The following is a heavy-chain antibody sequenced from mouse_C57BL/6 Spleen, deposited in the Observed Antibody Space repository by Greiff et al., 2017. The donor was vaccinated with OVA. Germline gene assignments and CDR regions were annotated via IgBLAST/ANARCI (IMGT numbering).Heavy chain of an antibody. Sequence: EVKLMESGPELVKPGASVKIPCKASGYTFTDYNMDWVKQSHGKSLEWIGDINPNNGGTIYNQKFKGKATLTVDKSSSTAYMELRSLTSEDTAVYYCAKSYGSSPFAYWGQGTLVTVSA. V-gene: IGHV1-18*01. CDR3: AKSYGSSPFAY. D-gene: IGHD1-1*01. CDR1: GYTFTDYN. J-gene: IGHJ3*01. CDR2: INPNNGGT.